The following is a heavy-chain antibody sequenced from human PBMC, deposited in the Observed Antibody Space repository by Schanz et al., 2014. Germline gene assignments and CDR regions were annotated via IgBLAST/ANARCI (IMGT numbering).Heavy chain of an antibody. J-gene: IGHJ4*02. Sequence: QLQLQESGSGLVKPSETLSLTCTVSGGSISSSSYYWGWIRQPPGKGLEWIGHIFYTGYTYNNPSLGRRVTRSVDTSKNLFSLKLAFVTAADTAVYYCARCLRNYDIMTGYNLSFDYWGLGTLVTVSS. CDR1: GGSISSSSYY. CDR2: IFYTGYT. V-gene: IGHV4-39*01. CDR3: ARCLRNYDIMTGYNLSFDY. D-gene: IGHD3-9*01.